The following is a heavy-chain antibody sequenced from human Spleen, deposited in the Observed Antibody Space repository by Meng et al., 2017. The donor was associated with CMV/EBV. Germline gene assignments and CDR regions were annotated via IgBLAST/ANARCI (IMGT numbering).Heavy chain of an antibody. D-gene: IGHD3-3*01. CDR2: IRYDGSNK. J-gene: IGHJ6*02. Sequence: GESLKISCAASGFTFSGSAMHWVRQAPGKGLEWVAFIRYDGSNKYYADSVKGRFTISRDNSKNTPYLQMNSLRAEDTAVYYCAKTRTLFWSGYYPYYYYGMDVWGQGTTVTVSS. V-gene: IGHV3-30*02. CDR3: AKTRTLFWSGYYPYYYYGMDV. CDR1: GFTFSGSA.